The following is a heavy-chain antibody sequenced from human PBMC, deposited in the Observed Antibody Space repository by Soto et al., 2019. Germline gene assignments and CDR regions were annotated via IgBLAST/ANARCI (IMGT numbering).Heavy chain of an antibody. Sequence: EVQLVESGGGLVQPGGSLRLSCAASGFTFTTYWMYWVSQAPGEGLVWVSRITGDGSDSTYADSVKGRFTISRDNAKNRVYLQMISLRVEGTALYDCGRGGRGGHYYVDYWGQGTLVTVSS. CDR1: GFTFTTYW. D-gene: IGHD3-10*02. V-gene: IGHV3-74*01. J-gene: IGHJ4*02. CDR2: ITGDGSDS. CDR3: GRGGRGGHYYVDY.